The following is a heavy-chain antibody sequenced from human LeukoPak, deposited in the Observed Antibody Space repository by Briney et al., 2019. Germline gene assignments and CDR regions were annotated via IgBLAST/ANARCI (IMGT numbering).Heavy chain of an antibody. D-gene: IGHD5-24*01. CDR2: INSDGSST. CDR3: ARDRDGYNSFDY. Sequence: PWGSLRLSCAASGLTFSSYWMHWVRQAPGKGLMWVSRINSDGSSTSYADSVKGRFTISRDNAKNTLYLQMNSLRAEDTAVYYCARDRDGYNSFDYWGQGTLVTVSS. CDR1: GLTFSSYW. J-gene: IGHJ4*02. V-gene: IGHV3-74*01.